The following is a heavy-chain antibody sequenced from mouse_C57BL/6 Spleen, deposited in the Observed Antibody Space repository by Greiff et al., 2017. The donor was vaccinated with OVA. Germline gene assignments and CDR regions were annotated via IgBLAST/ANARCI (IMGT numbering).Heavy chain of an antibody. CDR2: IYPGNSDT. D-gene: IGHD1-1*01. V-gene: IGHV1-5*01. CDR1: GYTFTSYW. Sequence: EVQLQQSGTVLARPGASVKMSCKTSGYTFTSYWMHWVKQRPGQGLEWIGAIYPGNSDTSYNQKFKGKAKLTAVTSASTAYMELSSLTNEDSAVYYCTMGDYYGSSYLYYFDYWGQGTTLTVSS. J-gene: IGHJ2*01. CDR3: TMGDYYGSSYLYYFDY.